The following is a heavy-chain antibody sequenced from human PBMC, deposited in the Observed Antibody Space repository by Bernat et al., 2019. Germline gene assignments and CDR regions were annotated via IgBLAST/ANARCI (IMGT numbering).Heavy chain of an antibody. J-gene: IGHJ3*02. CDR3: ARAQNIAVAGPCAFDI. D-gene: IGHD6-19*01. Sequence: EVRLVESGGGLVEPGRSLRLSCRASGFTFSTYDMHWVRQVTEKGLEWVAGINTAGDTYYPGSVKGRVTISRESAKNSLYLQMNSLRAGDTAVYYCARAQNIAVAGPCAFDIWGQGTLVTVSS. CDR1: GFTFSTYD. CDR2: INTAGDT. V-gene: IGHV3-13*04.